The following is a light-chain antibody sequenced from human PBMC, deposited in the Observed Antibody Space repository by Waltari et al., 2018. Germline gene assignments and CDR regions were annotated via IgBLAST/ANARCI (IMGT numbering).Light chain of an antibody. CDR1: QSLLTSDGATH. CDR3: VQRLELPYT. Sequence: IVMTQTPLSLSVTPGQSAAISCTSSQSLLTSDGATHLVWYLQKPGQTPQLLIYRVSNRFSGVPDRFSGSGSGTDFTLRISRMEAEDVGVYYCVQRLELPYTFGQGTKLEI. CDR2: RVS. V-gene: IGKV2D-29*01. J-gene: IGKJ2*01.